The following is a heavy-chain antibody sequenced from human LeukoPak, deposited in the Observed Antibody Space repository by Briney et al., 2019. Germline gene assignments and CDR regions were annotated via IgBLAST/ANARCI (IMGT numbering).Heavy chain of an antibody. CDR1: GGTFSSYA. CDR3: AIDSSGYRGDY. D-gene: IGHD3-22*01. CDR2: IIPIFGTA. J-gene: IGHJ4*02. V-gene: IGHV1-69*05. Sequence: SVKVSCKASGGTFSSYAISWVRQAPGQGLEWMGGIIPIFGTANYAQKFQGRVTITTDEPPPTAYMELSSLRSEDTAVYYCAIDSSGYRGDYWGQGTLVSVSS.